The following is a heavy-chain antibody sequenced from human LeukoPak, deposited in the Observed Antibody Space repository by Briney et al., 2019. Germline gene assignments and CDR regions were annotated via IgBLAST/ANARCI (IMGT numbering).Heavy chain of an antibody. V-gene: IGHV3-74*03. CDR3: ARDGTATNYFYYGMDV. Sequence: GGSLRLSCAASGFTFSNYFMHWVRQAPGKGLVWVSRINSDGTTTMYADSVKGRFTISKDNAKNTLYLQMHSLRAEDTAVYYCARDGTATNYFYYGMDVWGKGITVTVSS. CDR2: INSDGTTT. J-gene: IGHJ6*04. D-gene: IGHD4-17*01. CDR1: GFTFSNYF.